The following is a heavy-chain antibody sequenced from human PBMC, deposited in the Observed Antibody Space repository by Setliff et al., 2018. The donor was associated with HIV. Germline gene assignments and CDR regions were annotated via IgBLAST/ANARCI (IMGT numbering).Heavy chain of an antibody. J-gene: IGHJ2*01. V-gene: IGHV4-30-4*08. CDR3: ARETNASGSLTAYWYFDL. CDR2: IYNSGST. D-gene: IGHD3-10*01. Sequence: SETLSLTCTVSGGSISSGDYYWTWIRQPPGKGLAWIGYIYNSGSTYYEPSLRGRVTISIDRSKNQFSLKLNSVTAADTAVYYCARETNASGSLTAYWYFDLWGRGTLVTVS. CDR1: GGSISSGDYY.